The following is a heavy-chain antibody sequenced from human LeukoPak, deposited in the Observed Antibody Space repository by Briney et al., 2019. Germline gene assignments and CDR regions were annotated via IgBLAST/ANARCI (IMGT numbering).Heavy chain of an antibody. CDR2: FCYSGSA. CDR3: ARGYSSNWYLDT. D-gene: IGHD6-13*01. Sequence: PSETLSLTCTVSGGSISGYCWSWIRQSPGSRLEWIGYFCYSGSANSSPNYNPSLKSRVTTSVDTSKNHFSLNLSSVIAADTAMYYCARGYSSNWYLDTWGQGTLVTVSS. V-gene: IGHV4-59*01. J-gene: IGHJ4*02. CDR1: GGSISGYC.